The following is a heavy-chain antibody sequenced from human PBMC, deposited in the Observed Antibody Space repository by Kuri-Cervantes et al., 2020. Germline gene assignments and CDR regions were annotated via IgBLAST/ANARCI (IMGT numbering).Heavy chain of an antibody. CDR1: GFTFSSYW. J-gene: IGHJ4*02. CDR3: AKFHIYDFWSGYPYFDY. Sequence: LKISCAASGFTFSSYWMSWVRQAPGKGLEWVSAISGSGGSTYYADSVKGRFTISRDNSKNTLYLQVNSLRAEDTAVYYCAKFHIYDFWSGYPYFDYWGQGTLVTVSS. D-gene: IGHD3-3*01. V-gene: IGHV3-23*01. CDR2: ISGSGGST.